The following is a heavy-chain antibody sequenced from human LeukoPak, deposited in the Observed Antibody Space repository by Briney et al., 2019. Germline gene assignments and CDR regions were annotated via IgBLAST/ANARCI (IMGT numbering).Heavy chain of an antibody. CDR3: ARGPTLVGMGYFDY. CDR2: ISPSGSAI. V-gene: IGHV3-48*03. Sequence: GGSLRLSCAASGFTFSNYEMNWVRQAPGKGLEWVSYISPSGSAIYYADSVKGRFIISRDNANNSLYLQMKSLRGDDTAVYYCARGPTLVGMGYFDYRGQGTLVTVSS. CDR1: GFTFSNYE. D-gene: IGHD2-21*01. J-gene: IGHJ4*02.